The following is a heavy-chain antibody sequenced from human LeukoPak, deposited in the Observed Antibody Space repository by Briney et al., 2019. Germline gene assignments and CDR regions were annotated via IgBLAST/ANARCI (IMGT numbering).Heavy chain of an antibody. CDR3: ARLPKRYSSGWFYFQH. V-gene: IGHV4-34*01. D-gene: IGHD6-19*01. Sequence: PSETLSLTCAVYGGSFSGYYWSWIRQPPGKGLERIGEINHSGSTNYNPSLKSRVTISVDTSKNQFSLKLSSVTAADTAVYYCARLPKRYSSGWFYFQHWGQGTLVTVSS. CDR1: GGSFSGYY. J-gene: IGHJ1*01. CDR2: INHSGST.